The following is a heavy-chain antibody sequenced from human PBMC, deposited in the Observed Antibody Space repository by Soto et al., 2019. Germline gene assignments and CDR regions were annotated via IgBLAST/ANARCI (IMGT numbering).Heavy chain of an antibody. Sequence: GGSLRLSCAASGFTFSSYDMHWVRQATGKGLEWVSAIGTAGDTYYPGSVKGRFTISRENAKNSLYLQMNSLRAGDTAVYYCARGGNYYGSGSYYNPPTKYNWFDPWGQGTLVTVSS. J-gene: IGHJ5*02. CDR1: GFTFSSYD. D-gene: IGHD3-10*01. V-gene: IGHV3-13*01. CDR3: ARGGNYYGSGSYYNPPTKYNWFDP. CDR2: IGTAGDT.